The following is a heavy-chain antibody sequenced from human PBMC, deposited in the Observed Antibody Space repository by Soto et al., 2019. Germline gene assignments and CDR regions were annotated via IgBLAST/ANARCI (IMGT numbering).Heavy chain of an antibody. J-gene: IGHJ5*02. V-gene: IGHV3-23*01. CDR1: GFTFSSYA. CDR3: AKDSQQWLVQGSLWFDP. Sequence: EVQLLESGGGLVQPGGSLRLSCAASGFTFSSYAMSWVRQAPGKGLEWVSAISGSGGSTYYADSVKGRFTISRDNSKNTLYLQMNSLRAEDTAVYYCAKDSQQWLVQGSLWFDPWGQGTLVTVSS. CDR2: ISGSGGST. D-gene: IGHD6-19*01.